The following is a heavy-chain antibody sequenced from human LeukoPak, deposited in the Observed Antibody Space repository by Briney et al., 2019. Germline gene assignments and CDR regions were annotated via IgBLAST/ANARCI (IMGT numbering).Heavy chain of an antibody. CDR2: IYYSGTT. J-gene: IGHJ5*02. D-gene: IGHD2-21*01. Sequence: SETLSLTCSVSGGSISGTSYYWTWIRQPPGRGLEWIGTIYYSGTTYYSPSLKSRVTISVDTSKNQFSLKLTSVTAADAAVYYCARGRGRGEGLNWFDPWGQGTLVTVSS. V-gene: IGHV4-39*07. CDR1: GGSISGTSYY. CDR3: ARGRGRGEGLNWFDP.